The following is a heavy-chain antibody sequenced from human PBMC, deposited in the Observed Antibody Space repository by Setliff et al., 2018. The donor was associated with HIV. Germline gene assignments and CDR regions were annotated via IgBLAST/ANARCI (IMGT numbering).Heavy chain of an antibody. CDR2: MNPGSGDT. Sequence: GASVKVSCKASGYNSKSHDINWVRQAAGLGLQWLGRMNPGSGDTAYAQKFQDRITLTSDSPISTAYMELNSLTSDDTAVYYCARKWGPHGFDIWGQGTVVTVSS. V-gene: IGHV1-8*02. CDR3: ARKWGPHGFDI. CDR1: GYNSKSHD. D-gene: IGHD2-8*01. J-gene: IGHJ3*02.